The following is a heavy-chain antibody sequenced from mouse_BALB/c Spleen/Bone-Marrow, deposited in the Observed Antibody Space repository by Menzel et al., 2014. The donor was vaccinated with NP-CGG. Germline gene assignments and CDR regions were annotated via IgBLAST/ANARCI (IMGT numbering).Heavy chain of an antibody. D-gene: IGHD1-1*01. J-gene: IGHJ2*01. CDR2: INPDSSMI. CDR3: ARLGYYGSSDY. CDR1: GFDFSRYW. Sequence: EVQLQESGGGLVQPGGSLKLSCAASGFDFSRYWMSWVRQAPGKGLEWIGEINPDSSMINYTPSLKDKFIISRDNAKNTLYLQMSKVRSEDTALYYCARLGYYGSSDYWGQGTTLTVSS. V-gene: IGHV4-1*02.